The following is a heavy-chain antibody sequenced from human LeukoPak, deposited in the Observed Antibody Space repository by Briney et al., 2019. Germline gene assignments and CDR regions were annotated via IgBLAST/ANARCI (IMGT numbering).Heavy chain of an antibody. V-gene: IGHV1-8*01. CDR3: ARDEYYGSDPVDY. D-gene: IGHD3-10*01. CDR1: GYTFTSYD. CDR2: MNPNSGNT. J-gene: IGHJ4*02. Sequence: ASVKVSCKASGYTFTSYDINWVRQATGQGLEWMGWMNPNSGNTGYAQKLQGRVTMTTDTSTSTAYMELRSLRSDDTAVYYCARDEYYGSDPVDYWGQGTLVTVSS.